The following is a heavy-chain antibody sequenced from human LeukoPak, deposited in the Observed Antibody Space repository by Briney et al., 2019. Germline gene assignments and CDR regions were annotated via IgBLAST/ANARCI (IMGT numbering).Heavy chain of an antibody. Sequence: SETLSLTCTVSGYSISSGYYWGWIRQPPGKGLEWIGSIYHSGSTYYNPSLKSRVTMSVDTSKNQFSLKLSSVTAADTAVYYCAREGRLQGWFDPWGQGTLVTVSS. J-gene: IGHJ5*02. D-gene: IGHD4-11*01. V-gene: IGHV4-38-2*02. CDR3: AREGRLQGWFDP. CDR2: IYHSGST. CDR1: GYSISSGYY.